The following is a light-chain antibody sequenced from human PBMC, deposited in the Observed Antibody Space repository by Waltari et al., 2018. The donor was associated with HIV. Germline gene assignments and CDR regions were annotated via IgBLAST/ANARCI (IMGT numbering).Light chain of an antibody. J-gene: IGKJ2*01. CDR1: QNVDSW. CDR2: KAS. Sequence: IQMTQSPSILCASVGDRVTITCRASQNVDSWLAWYQQRPGKAPKLLIYKASTLQYGVPARFTGSGSGTNFTLTINSLHPDDFATYYCQQYNSDFYTFGLGTRLDLK. CDR3: QQYNSDFYT. V-gene: IGKV1-5*03.